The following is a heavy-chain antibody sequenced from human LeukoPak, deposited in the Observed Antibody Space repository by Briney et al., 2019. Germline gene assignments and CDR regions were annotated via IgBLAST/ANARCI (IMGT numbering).Heavy chain of an antibody. J-gene: IGHJ6*03. Sequence: GSLRLSCAASGFTVSSNYMSWVRQAPGKGLEWIGEINHSGSTNYNPSLKSRVTISVDTSKNQFSLKLSSVTAADTAVYYCARGRRHYYYYYMDVWGQGTLVTVSS. CDR2: INHSGST. V-gene: IGHV4-34*01. CDR3: ARGRRHYYYYYMDV. CDR1: GFTVSSNY.